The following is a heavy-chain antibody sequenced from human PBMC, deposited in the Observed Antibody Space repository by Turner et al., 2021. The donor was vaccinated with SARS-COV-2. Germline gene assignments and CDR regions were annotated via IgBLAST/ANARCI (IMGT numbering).Heavy chain of an antibody. V-gene: IGHV4-59*13. J-gene: IGHJ4*02. CDR1: GDAINNYY. Sequence: QVPLHETGQGLMKPSETPSLSCTVSGDAINNYYWGWIRQPPGKGLEWIGFIFHTGTTTYNASLKSRVTMSVDTSRSLFSLNMTSVTASDTAIYFCARVRGGLRFLEWPYYFDSWGQGTLVTVSS. D-gene: IGHD3-3*01. CDR2: IFHTGTT. CDR3: ARVRGGLRFLEWPYYFDS.